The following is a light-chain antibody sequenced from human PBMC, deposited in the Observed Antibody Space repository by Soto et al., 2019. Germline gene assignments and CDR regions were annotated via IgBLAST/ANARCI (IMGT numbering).Light chain of an antibody. CDR1: QWISGY. CDR3: QQSYNPPLT. Sequence: DIQMTQSPSSLSASVGDRVSITCRASQWISGYVNWYQQKPGKAPKLLIYTASILQSGVPSRFSGSGSGTAFTLTITRLQPEDFATYYYQQSYNPPLTFGGGTKVEIK. CDR2: TAS. V-gene: IGKV1-39*01. J-gene: IGKJ4*01.